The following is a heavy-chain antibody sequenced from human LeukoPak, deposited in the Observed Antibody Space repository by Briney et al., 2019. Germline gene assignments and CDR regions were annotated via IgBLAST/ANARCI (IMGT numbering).Heavy chain of an antibody. CDR2: VYKTGTT. V-gene: IGHV4-39*07. D-gene: IGHD4-17*01. Sequence: SETLSLTCSVSRDYIRHIDYYWVWIRQPPGRGLEWIGNVYKTGTTSYSPSLSSRVAMSIDTSKSQFSLRVTSVTAADTAVYYCARGPTTVTRAFDYWGQGTLVTVSS. J-gene: IGHJ4*02. CDR3: ARGPTTVTRAFDY. CDR1: RDYIRHIDYY.